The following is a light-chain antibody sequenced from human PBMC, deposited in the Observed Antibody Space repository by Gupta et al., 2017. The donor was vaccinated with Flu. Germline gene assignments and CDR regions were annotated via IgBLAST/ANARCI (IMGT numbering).Light chain of an antibody. V-gene: IGKV1-39*01. CDR3: QQSDSYLPIT. CDR2: AAS. Sequence: SSLYASVGDRVTITCRASQSIRNYLNWYKQKPGKAPELLIYAASSWQSGVPSRFSGSGYGTDLTLTISSRQQEDFATYYCQQSDSYLPITFGQGTQLEIK. J-gene: IGKJ5*01. CDR1: QSIRNY.